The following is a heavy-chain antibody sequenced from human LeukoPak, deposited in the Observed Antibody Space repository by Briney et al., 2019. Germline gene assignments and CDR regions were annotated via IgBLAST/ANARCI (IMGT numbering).Heavy chain of an antibody. Sequence: PGGSLRLSCAASGFTFSSYGMHWVRQAPGKGLEWVAVIWYGGSNKYYADSVKGRFTISRDNSKNTLYLQMNSLRAEDTAVYYCAKAGSSWYSFDPWGQGTLVTVSS. CDR2: IWYGGSNK. CDR3: AKAGSSWYSFDP. V-gene: IGHV3-30*02. D-gene: IGHD6-13*01. CDR1: GFTFSSYG. J-gene: IGHJ5*02.